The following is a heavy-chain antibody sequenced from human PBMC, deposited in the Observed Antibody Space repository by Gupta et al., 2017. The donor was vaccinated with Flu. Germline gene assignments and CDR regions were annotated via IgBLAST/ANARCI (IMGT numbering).Heavy chain of an antibody. J-gene: IGHJ4*02. CDR1: GDSVSSNTAA. Sequence: QVQLQQSGPGLVKPSTTLSLTCAISGDSVSSNTAAWNWIRQSPSRGLEWLGRTYHRSKWYNDYAASVRSRIIISPDPSKDQFSLQLKSVTPEDTGVYYCARGSEYSRGWHYFGSWGQGTLVTVSS. V-gene: IGHV6-1*01. D-gene: IGHD6-19*01. CDR3: ARGSEYSRGWHYFGS. CDR2: TYHRSKWYN.